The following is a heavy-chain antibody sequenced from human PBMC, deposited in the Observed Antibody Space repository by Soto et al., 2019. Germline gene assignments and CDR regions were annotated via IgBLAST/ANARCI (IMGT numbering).Heavy chain of an antibody. D-gene: IGHD3-9*01. J-gene: IGHJ4*02. V-gene: IGHV1-18*01. CDR1: GYTFTTYG. CDR2: INGYNGNT. Sequence: QVQLVQSGAEVKKPGASVKVSCKASGYTFTTYGISWVRQAPGQGLEWMGWINGYNGNTNYAQKLQGRVTITTDTSTSPAYLELRSPRSSAPAVYYCARDPGTGTYFAYWGQGTLVTVSS. CDR3: ARDPGTGTYFAY.